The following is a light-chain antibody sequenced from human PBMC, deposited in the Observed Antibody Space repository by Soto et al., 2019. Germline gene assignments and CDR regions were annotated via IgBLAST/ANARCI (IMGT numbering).Light chain of an antibody. J-gene: IGKJ1*01. V-gene: IGKV1-5*03. Sequence: DIHLTQSPSTLSASVGDRVTITCRASQSISSWLAWYQQKPGKAPKLLIYKASTLESGVPSRFSGSGSGTEFTLTISSLQPDDFATYYCQHWFYYMLTFGQGTKVQIK. CDR3: QHWFYYMLT. CDR2: KAS. CDR1: QSISSW.